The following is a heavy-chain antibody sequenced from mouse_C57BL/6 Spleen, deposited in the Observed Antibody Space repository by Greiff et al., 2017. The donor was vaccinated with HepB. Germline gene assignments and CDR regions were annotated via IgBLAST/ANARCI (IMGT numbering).Heavy chain of an antibody. Sequence: EVQVVESEGGLVQPGSSMKLSCTASGFTFSDYYMAWVRQVPEKGLEWVANINYDGSSTYYLDSLKSRFIISRDNAKNILYLQMSSLKSEDTATYYCARDPVYGSSLWYFDVWGTGTTVTVSS. CDR1: GFTFSDYY. J-gene: IGHJ1*03. V-gene: IGHV5-16*01. D-gene: IGHD1-1*01. CDR2: INYDGSST. CDR3: ARDPVYGSSLWYFDV.